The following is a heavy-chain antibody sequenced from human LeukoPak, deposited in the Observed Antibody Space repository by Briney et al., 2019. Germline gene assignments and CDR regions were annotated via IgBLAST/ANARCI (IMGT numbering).Heavy chain of an antibody. Sequence: SETLSLTCTVSGGSISSYYWSWIRQPPGKGLEWIGYIYYSGSTNYNPSLKSRVTISVDTSKNQFSLKLSSVTAADTAVYYCARKIGGAWDYWGQRTLVTVSS. CDR1: GGSISSYY. J-gene: IGHJ4*02. CDR2: IYYSGST. CDR3: ARKIGGAWDY. D-gene: IGHD3-16*01. V-gene: IGHV4-59*08.